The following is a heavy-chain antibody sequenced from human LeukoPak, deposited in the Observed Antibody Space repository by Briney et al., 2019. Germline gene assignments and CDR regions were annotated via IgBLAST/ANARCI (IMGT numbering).Heavy chain of an antibody. CDR3: AREWGPIVGGTTPRGAFDI. CDR1: GFTFSNYG. Sequence: GGSLRLSCAASGFTFSNYGMHWVRQAPGKGLEWLSYISTSSSYIYYADSVKGRFTVSRDNAMNSLFLQMNSLRAEDTAVYYSAREWGPIVGGTTPRGAFDIWGQGTMVTVSS. CDR2: ISTSSSYI. J-gene: IGHJ3*02. D-gene: IGHD1-26*01. V-gene: IGHV3-21*01.